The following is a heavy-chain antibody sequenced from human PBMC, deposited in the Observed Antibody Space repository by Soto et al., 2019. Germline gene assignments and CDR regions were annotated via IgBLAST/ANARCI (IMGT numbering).Heavy chain of an antibody. V-gene: IGHV1-3*01. CDR1: GYTFTGYA. Sequence: ASVKVSCKASGYTFTGYAVHWVRQAPGQRLEWMGWINAGNGNTKYSQKFQGRVTITRDTSASTAYMELSSLRSEDMAVYYCARDLMAGSGSIDYWGQGTLVTVSS. J-gene: IGHJ4*02. CDR2: INAGNGNT. D-gene: IGHD3-10*01. CDR3: ARDLMAGSGSIDY.